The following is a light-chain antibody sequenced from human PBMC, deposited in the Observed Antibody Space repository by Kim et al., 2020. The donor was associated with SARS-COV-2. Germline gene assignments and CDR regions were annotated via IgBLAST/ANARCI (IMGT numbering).Light chain of an antibody. CDR1: SSNIGSNY. V-gene: IGLV1-47*01. CDR2: RNN. Sequence: RVTITCCGSSSNIGSNYVYWYQQLPGTAPKLLIYRNNQRPAGVPDRFSGSKSGTSASLAISGLRSEDEADYYCAAWDDSLSGSYVFGTGTKVTVL. CDR3: AAWDDSLSGSYV. J-gene: IGLJ1*01.